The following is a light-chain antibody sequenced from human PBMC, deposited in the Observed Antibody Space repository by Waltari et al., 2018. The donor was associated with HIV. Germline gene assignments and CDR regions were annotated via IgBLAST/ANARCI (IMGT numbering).Light chain of an antibody. J-gene: IGKJ2*01. V-gene: IGKV3-20*01. CDR2: AAS. CDR1: QSVNRRY. Sequence: VLTQSPGTLSLPPGERATLSCRASQSVNRRYLAWYQQRPGQAPRLLMYAASSRATGIPDRFTGSGSGTDFTLTISRLEPEDFAVYYCQQYGTSPYNFGQGTKLEIK. CDR3: QQYGTSPYN.